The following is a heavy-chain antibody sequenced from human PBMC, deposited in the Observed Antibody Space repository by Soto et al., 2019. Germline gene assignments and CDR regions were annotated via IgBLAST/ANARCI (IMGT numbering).Heavy chain of an antibody. CDR1: GYTFTSYG. CDR3: ARGVYYDSSGYSGINWFGP. V-gene: IGHV1-18*01. D-gene: IGHD3-22*01. J-gene: IGHJ5*02. CDR2: ISAYNGNT. Sequence: QVQLVQSGAEVKKPGASVKVSCKASGYTFTSYGISWVRQAPGQGLEWMGWISAYNGNTNYAQKLQGRVTMTTDTATSTAYMELRSLRSDDTAVYYCARGVYYDSSGYSGINWFGPWGQGTLVTVSS.